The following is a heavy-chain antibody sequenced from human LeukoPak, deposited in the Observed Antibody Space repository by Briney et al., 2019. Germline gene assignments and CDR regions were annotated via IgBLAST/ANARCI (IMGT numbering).Heavy chain of an antibody. CDR1: GFTFSSYA. CDR3: ATRSSNGDYVD. V-gene: IGHV3-64*01. CDR2: ISSNGGST. D-gene: IGHD4-17*01. J-gene: IGHJ4*02. Sequence: GGSLRLSCAASGFTFSSYAMHWVRQAPGKGLEYVSAISSNGGSTYYANSVKGRFTISRDNSKNTLYLQMGSLRAEDMAVYYCATRSSNGDYVDWGQGTLVTVSS.